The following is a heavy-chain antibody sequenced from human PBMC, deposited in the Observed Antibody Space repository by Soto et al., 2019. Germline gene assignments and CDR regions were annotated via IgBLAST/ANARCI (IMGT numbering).Heavy chain of an antibody. J-gene: IGHJ6*02. CDR3: TRLALLWFGELSPYYGMDV. Sequence: GGSLRLSCAASGFTFSGSAMHWVRQASGKGLEWVGRIRSKANSYATAYAASVKGRFTISRDDSKNTAYLQMNSLKTEDTAVYYCTRLALLWFGELSPYYGMDVWGQGTTVTVSS. D-gene: IGHD3-10*01. CDR2: IRSKANSYAT. CDR1: GFTFSGSA. V-gene: IGHV3-73*01.